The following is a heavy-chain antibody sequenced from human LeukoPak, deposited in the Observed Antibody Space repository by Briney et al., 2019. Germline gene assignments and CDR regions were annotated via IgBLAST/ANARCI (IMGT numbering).Heavy chain of an antibody. CDR3: ARSTQESSTSFDY. D-gene: IGHD6-6*01. J-gene: IGHJ4*02. V-gene: IGHV4-59*02. Sequence: SETLSLTCTVSGGSVNGYYWNWIRQAPGKGLEWIGFIHYSGLTVYSPSLQSRVSMSVDTSRNQFSLDLSSVTAADTAIYFCARSTQESSTSFDYWGQGTLVTVSS. CDR1: GGSVNGYY. CDR2: IHYSGLT.